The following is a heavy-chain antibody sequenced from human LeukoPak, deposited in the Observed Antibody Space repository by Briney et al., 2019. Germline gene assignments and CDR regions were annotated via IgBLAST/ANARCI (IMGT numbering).Heavy chain of an antibody. Sequence: SETLSLTCTVSGGSISSSSYYWGWIRQPPGKGLEWIGSIYYSGSTYYNPSLKSRVTISVDTSKNQFSLKLSSVTAADTAVYYCARDLYYYDSSAYFDYWGQGTLVTVSS. CDR2: IYYSGST. CDR1: GGSISSSSYY. J-gene: IGHJ4*02. D-gene: IGHD3-22*01. CDR3: ARDLYYYDSSAYFDY. V-gene: IGHV4-39*07.